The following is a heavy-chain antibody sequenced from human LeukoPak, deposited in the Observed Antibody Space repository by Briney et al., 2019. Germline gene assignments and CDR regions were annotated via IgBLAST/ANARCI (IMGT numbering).Heavy chain of an antibody. Sequence: SETLSLTCAVYGGSFSGYYWSWIRQPPGKGLEWIGEINHSGSTNYNPSLKSRVTIPVDTSKNQFSLKLSSVTAADTAVYYCARTPRITIFGVVIRYYFDYWGQGTLVTVSS. D-gene: IGHD3-3*01. CDR3: ARTPRITIFGVVIRYYFDY. V-gene: IGHV4-34*01. CDR1: GGSFSGYY. J-gene: IGHJ4*02. CDR2: INHSGST.